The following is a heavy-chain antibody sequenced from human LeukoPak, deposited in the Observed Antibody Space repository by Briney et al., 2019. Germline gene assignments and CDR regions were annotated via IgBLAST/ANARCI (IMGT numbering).Heavy chain of an antibody. V-gene: IGHV4-4*02. CDR1: GGSISSSNW. Sequence: PSETLSLTCAVSGGSISSSNWWSWVRQPPGKGLEWIGEIYHRGSTNYNPSLKSRVTTSVDKSKNQFSLNLSSVTAADTAVYYCARTPGGGTQPFFDIWGQGIMVTVSS. CDR2: IYHRGST. CDR3: ARTPGGGTQPFFDI. D-gene: IGHD1-14*01. J-gene: IGHJ3*02.